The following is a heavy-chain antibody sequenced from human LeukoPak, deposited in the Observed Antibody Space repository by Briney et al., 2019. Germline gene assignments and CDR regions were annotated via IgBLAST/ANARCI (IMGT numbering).Heavy chain of an antibody. CDR3: ARDQGGYYSSSWVFDY. CDR1: GYTLTELS. V-gene: IGHV1-2*02. D-gene: IGHD6-13*01. J-gene: IGHJ4*02. Sequence: ASVKVSCKVSGYTLTELSVHWVRQAPGQGLEWMGWINPNSGGTNFAQNFQGRVTMTRDTSISTAYMELSRLRSDDTAVYYCARDQGGYYSSSWVFDYWGQGTLVTVSS. CDR2: INPNSGGT.